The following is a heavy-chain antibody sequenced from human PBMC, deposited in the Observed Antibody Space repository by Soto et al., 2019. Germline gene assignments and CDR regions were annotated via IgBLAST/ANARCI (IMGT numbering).Heavy chain of an antibody. CDR2: ISAYNGNT. V-gene: IGHV1-18*01. CDR3: ARGTVTGSEYNYYYYGMDV. J-gene: IGHJ6*02. CDR1: GYTFTSSC. D-gene: IGHD1-1*01. Sequence: ASVKVSCKASGYTFTSSCISWVQQSPGKRLKWMGWISAYNGNTNYAQKLQGRVTMTTDTSTRTAYMELSTLSSEDTAVYYCARGTVTGSEYNYYYYGMDVWGQGTTGTVYS.